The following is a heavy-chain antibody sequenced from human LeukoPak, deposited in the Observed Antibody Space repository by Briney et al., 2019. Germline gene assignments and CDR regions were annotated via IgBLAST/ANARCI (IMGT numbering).Heavy chain of an antibody. CDR1: GGSISSGGYY. CDR3: ARDPSGGSSWYMHFDY. D-gene: IGHD6-13*01. Sequence: SETLSLTCTVSGGSISSGGYYWSWIRQHPGKGLEWIGYIYYSGSTYYNPSLKSRVTISVDTSKNQFSLKLSSVTAADTAVYYCARDPSGGSSWYMHFDYWGQGTLVTVSS. CDR2: IYYSGST. V-gene: IGHV4-31*03. J-gene: IGHJ4*02.